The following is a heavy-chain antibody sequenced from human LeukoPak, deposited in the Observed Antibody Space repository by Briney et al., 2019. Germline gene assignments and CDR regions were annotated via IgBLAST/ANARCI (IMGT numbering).Heavy chain of an antibody. J-gene: IGHJ4*02. Sequence: SVKVSCKASGGTFSSYAVSWVRQAPGQGLEWMGRIIPILGIANYAQKFQGRVTITADKSTSTAYMELSSLRSEDTAVYYCARDEGDYYYGSGSYYSGVDYWGQGTLVTVSS. CDR1: GGTFSSYA. V-gene: IGHV1-69*04. CDR2: IIPILGIA. CDR3: ARDEGDYYYGSGSYYSGVDY. D-gene: IGHD3-10*01.